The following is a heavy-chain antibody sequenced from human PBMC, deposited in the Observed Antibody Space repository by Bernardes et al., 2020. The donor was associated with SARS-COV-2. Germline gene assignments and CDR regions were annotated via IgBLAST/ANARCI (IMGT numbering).Heavy chain of an antibody. V-gene: IGHV3-30-3*01. J-gene: IGHJ4*02. CDR1: GFTFSSYA. Sequence: LRLSCAASGFTFSSYAMHWVRQAPGKGLEWVAVISYDGSNKYYADSVKGRFTISRDNSKNTLYLQMNSLRAEDTAVYYCAREGSGWSFDYWGQGTLVTVSS. CDR2: ISYDGSNK. CDR3: AREGSGWSFDY. D-gene: IGHD6-19*01.